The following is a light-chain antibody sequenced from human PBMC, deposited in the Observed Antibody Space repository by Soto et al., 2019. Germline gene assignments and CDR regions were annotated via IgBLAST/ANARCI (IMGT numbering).Light chain of an antibody. V-gene: IGKV3-15*01. Sequence: EIVMTQSPATLSVSPLERATLSCRASQSVSSNLAWYQQKPGQAPRLLIYGASTRATGIPARFSGSGSGTEFTLTISSLQSEDFAVYYCQQYNNWPQTFGQGTKVEIK. CDR3: QQYNNWPQT. J-gene: IGKJ1*01. CDR1: QSVSSN. CDR2: GAS.